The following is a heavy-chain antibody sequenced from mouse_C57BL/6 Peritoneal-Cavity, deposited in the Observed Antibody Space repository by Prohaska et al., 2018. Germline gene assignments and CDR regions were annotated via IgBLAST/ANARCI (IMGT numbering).Heavy chain of an antibody. CDR3: MRYGNYWYVDV. Sequence: EVQLLETGGGLVQPGGSRGLSCEGSGFTFSGFWMSWVRQTPGKTLELIGDINSDVIAINYAPSIKERFTIFRDNDKSTLYLQMSNVRSEDTATYFCMRYGNYWYVDVWGSGTTVTVSP. D-gene: IGHD2-1*01. J-gene: IGHJ1*01. CDR2: INSDVIAI. V-gene: IGHV11-2*01. CDR1: GFTFSGFW.